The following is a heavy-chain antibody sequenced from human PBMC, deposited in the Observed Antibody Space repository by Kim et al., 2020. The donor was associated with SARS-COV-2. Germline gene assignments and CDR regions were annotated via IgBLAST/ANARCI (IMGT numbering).Heavy chain of an antibody. CDR1: GFTFGDYA. J-gene: IGHJ4*02. CDR2: IRSKAYCGTT. V-gene: IGHV3-49*03. CDR3: TRDGTYYYDLNY. Sequence: GGSLRLSCTASGFTFGDYAMSWFRQAPGKGLEWVGFIRSKAYCGTTEYAASVKGRFTISRDDYKSIANLQMNSLETEDTAVYYCTRDGTYYYDLNYWGQGTLVTGSS. D-gene: IGHD3-22*01.